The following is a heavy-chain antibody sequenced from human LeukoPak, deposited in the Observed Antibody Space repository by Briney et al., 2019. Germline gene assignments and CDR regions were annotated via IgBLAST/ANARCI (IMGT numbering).Heavy chain of an antibody. V-gene: IGHV1-2*02. CDR1: GYTFTGYY. CDR3: ARDRVVPAAMGYYYYYYGMDV. CDR2: INPNRGGT. Sequence: GASVKVSCKASGYTFTGYYMHWVRQAPGQGLEWMGWINPNRGGTNYAQKFQGRVTMTRDTSISTAYMELSRLRSDDTAVYYCARDRVVPAAMGYYYYYYGMDVWGQGTTVTVSS. J-gene: IGHJ6*02. D-gene: IGHD2-2*01.